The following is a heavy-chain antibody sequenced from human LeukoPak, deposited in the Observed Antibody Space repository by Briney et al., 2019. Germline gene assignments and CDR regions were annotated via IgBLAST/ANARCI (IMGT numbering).Heavy chain of an antibody. CDR2: IKGDGSGT. V-gene: IGHV3-74*01. D-gene: IGHD2-2*01. J-gene: IGHJ4*02. CDR1: GFTSFSNYW. CDR3: ARDRNYQLSPP. Sequence: GGSLRLSCAASGFTSFSNYWIHWVRQAPGKGLVWVSRIKGDGSGTIYADSVKGRFTISRDNARNTVYLQMNSLRVGDTAVYYCARDRNYQLSPPWGQGTLVTVSS.